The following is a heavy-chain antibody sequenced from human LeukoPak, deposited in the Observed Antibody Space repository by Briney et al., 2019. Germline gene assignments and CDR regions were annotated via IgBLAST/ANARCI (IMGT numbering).Heavy chain of an antibody. V-gene: IGHV4-39*01. D-gene: IGHD5-24*01. CDR1: GGSISSSRYY. CDR2: IYYNGDT. J-gene: IGHJ3*01. Sequence: SETLSLTCTVSGGSISSSRYYWGWIRQPPWKGLEWIGTIYYNGDTYYNPSLNSRVTISVDTSKNQFSLKLSSVTAADTAVYYCASPREMATIYDAFDVWGQGTMVIVSS. CDR3: ASPREMATIYDAFDV.